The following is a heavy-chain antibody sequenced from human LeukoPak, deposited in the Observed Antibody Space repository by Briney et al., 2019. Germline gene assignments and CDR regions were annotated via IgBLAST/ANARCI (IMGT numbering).Heavy chain of an antibody. D-gene: IGHD3-3*01. V-gene: IGHV1-2*02. Sequence: ASVKVSCKASGYTFTSYYMHWVRQAPGQGLEWMGWINPNSGGTNYAQKFQGRVTMTRDTSISTAYMELSRLRSDDTAVYYCARRITIFGVVSATPARTDVWGQGTTVTVSS. CDR3: ARRITIFGVVSATPARTDV. J-gene: IGHJ6*02. CDR1: GYTFTSYY. CDR2: INPNSGGT.